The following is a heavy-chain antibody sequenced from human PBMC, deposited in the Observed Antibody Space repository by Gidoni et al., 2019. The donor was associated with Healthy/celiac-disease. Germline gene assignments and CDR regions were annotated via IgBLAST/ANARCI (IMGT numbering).Heavy chain of an antibody. D-gene: IGHD3-22*01. V-gene: IGHV4-34*01. J-gene: IGHJ4*02. CDR2: INHSGST. CDR3: ARGRILSHDSSGINFDY. Sequence: QVQLQQWGAGLLKPSETLSLTCAVYGGSFSGYYWSWIRQPPGKGLEWIGEINHSGSTNYNPSLKSRVTISVDTSKNQFSLKLSSVTAADTAVYYCARGRILSHDSSGINFDYWGQGTLVTVSS. CDR1: GGSFSGYY.